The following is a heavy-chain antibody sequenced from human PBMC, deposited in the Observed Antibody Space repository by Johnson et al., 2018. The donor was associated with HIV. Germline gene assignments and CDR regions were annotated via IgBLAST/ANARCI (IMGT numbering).Heavy chain of an antibody. V-gene: IGHV3-7*01. CDR1: GFTFSNYA. D-gene: IGHD3/OR15-3a*01. CDR2: IKQDGSEK. J-gene: IGHJ3*02. CDR3: AREFGQASSYAFDI. Sequence: VQLVESGGGVVQPGRSLRLSCAASGFTFSNYAVHWVRQAPGKGLEWVANIKQDGSEKYYVDSVKGRFTISRDNAKNSLYLQMNSLRAEDTAVYYCAREFGQASSYAFDIWGQGTMVTVSS.